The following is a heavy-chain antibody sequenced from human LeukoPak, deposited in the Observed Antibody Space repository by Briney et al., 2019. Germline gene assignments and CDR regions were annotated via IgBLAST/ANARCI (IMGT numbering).Heavy chain of an antibody. J-gene: IGHJ4*02. CDR1: GFTFDDYA. CDR3: AKDTYYYGSGSLDY. Sequence: GGSLRLSCVASGFTFDDYAMHWVRQAPGKGLEWVSGISWNSGSIGYADSVKGRFTISRDNAKNSLYLQMNSLRAEDTALYYCAKDTYYYGSGSLDYWGQGTLATVSS. CDR2: ISWNSGSI. D-gene: IGHD3-10*01. V-gene: IGHV3-9*01.